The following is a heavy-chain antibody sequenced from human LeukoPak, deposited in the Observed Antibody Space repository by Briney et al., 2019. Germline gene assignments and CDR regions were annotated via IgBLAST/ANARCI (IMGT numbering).Heavy chain of an antibody. CDR1: GYRFTSYW. Sequence: GESLKISCKGSGYRFTSYWIGWVRQMPGKGLEWMAIIYPGDSNTRYSPSFQGQVTISADESISTAYLQWSSLRASDTAMYYCVRRGIEVAGIDYWGQGTLVTVSS. CDR2: IYPGDSNT. CDR3: VRRGIEVAGIDY. V-gene: IGHV5-51*01. J-gene: IGHJ4*02. D-gene: IGHD6-19*01.